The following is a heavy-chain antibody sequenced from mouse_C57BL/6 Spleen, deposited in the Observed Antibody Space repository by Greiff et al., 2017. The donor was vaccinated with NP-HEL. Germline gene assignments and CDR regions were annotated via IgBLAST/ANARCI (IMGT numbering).Heavy chain of an antibody. CDR1: GYTFTDYE. V-gene: IGHV1-15*01. Sequence: VQLQQSGAELVRPGASVTLSCKASGYTFTDYEMHWVKQTPVHGLEWIGAIDPETGGTAYNQKIKGKAILTADKSSSTAYMELRSLTSEDSAVYYCTRKGIYYYGISPAWFAYWGQGTLVTVSA. J-gene: IGHJ3*01. CDR3: TRKGIYYYGISPAWFAY. CDR2: IDPETGGT. D-gene: IGHD1-1*01.